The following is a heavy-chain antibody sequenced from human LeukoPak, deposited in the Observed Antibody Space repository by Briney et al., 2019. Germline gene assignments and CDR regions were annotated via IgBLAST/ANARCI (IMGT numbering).Heavy chain of an antibody. Sequence: ASVKVSCKASGYTFTGYYMHWVRQAPGQGLEWMGWINPNSGGTNYAQKFQGRVTMTRDTSISTAYMELSRLRSDDTAVYYCARDRRYSGCDYYYWGQGTLVTVSS. CDR3: ARDRRYSGCDYYY. CDR2: INPNSGGT. J-gene: IGHJ4*02. V-gene: IGHV1-2*02. D-gene: IGHD5-12*01. CDR1: GYTFTGYY.